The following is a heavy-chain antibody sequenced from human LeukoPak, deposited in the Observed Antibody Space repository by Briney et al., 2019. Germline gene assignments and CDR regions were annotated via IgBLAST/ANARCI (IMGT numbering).Heavy chain of an antibody. V-gene: IGHV3-30*18. Sequence: GGSLRLSCAASGFTFSSYGMHWVRQAPGKGLEWVAVISYDGSNKYYADSVKGRFTISRDNSKNTLYLQMNSLRAEDTAVYYCAKGEFTMVRHDYWGQGTLVTVSS. D-gene: IGHD3-10*01. CDR1: GFTFSSYG. CDR2: ISYDGSNK. J-gene: IGHJ4*02. CDR3: AKGEFTMVRHDY.